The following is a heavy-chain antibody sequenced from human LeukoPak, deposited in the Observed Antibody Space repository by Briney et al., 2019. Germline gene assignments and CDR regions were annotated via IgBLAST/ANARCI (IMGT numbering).Heavy chain of an antibody. CDR2: ISWNSGSI. CDR3: AKAYSSSWYGAFDY. Sequence: QPGRSLRLSCAASGFTFDDYAMHWVRQAPGKGLEWVSGISWNSGSIGYADSVKGRFTISRDNAKNSLYLQMNSLRAEDTALYYCAKAYSSSWYGAFDYWGQGTLVTVSS. CDR1: GFTFDDYA. J-gene: IGHJ4*02. D-gene: IGHD6-13*01. V-gene: IGHV3-9*01.